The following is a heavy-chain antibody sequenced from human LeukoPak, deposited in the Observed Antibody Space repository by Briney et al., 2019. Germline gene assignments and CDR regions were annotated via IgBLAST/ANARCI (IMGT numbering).Heavy chain of an antibody. CDR1: GFTFSSYA. CDR3: ARDGRDTAMLRYYYYYYYMDV. CDR2: ISSNGGST. Sequence: GGSLRLSCAASGFTFSSYAMHWVRQAPGKGLEYVSAISSNGGSTYYANSVKGRFTISRDNSKNTLYLQMGSLRAEDMAVYYCARDGRDTAMLRYYYYYYYMDVWGKGTTVTISS. V-gene: IGHV3-64*01. J-gene: IGHJ6*03. D-gene: IGHD5-18*01.